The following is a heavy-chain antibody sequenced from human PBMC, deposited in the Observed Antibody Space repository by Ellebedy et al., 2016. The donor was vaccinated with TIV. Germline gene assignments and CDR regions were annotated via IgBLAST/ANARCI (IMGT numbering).Heavy chain of an antibody. Sequence: GGSLRLSXTASGFTFGDYAMSWFRQAPGKGLEWVGFIRSKAYGGTTEYAASVKGRFTISRDDSKSIAYLQMNSLKTEDTAVYYCTRDLEALGGSYSFDYWGQGTLVTVSS. J-gene: IGHJ4*02. CDR3: TRDLEALGGSYSFDY. D-gene: IGHD1-26*01. CDR2: IRSKAYGGTT. CDR1: GFTFGDYA. V-gene: IGHV3-49*03.